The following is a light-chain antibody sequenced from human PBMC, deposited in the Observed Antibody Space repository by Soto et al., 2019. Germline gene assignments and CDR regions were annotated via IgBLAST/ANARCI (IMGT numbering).Light chain of an antibody. Sequence: EIVMTQSPDTLSVSPGERATLSCRASQSINSNLAWYQQKPGQAPRLLIYGASTMATYIPARFSGSGSGTEFSLTISSLQSEDFAVYYCQQYNNWPPGLTFGGGTKVEIK. J-gene: IGKJ4*01. CDR2: GAS. V-gene: IGKV3-15*01. CDR3: QQYNNWPPGLT. CDR1: QSINSN.